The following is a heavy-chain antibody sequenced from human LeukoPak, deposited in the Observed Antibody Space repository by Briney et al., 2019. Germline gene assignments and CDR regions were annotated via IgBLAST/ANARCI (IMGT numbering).Heavy chain of an antibody. D-gene: IGHD3-10*01. CDR2: IYPSGST. CDR1: GGSISTGSYY. J-gene: IGHJ4*02. CDR3: ARMDGFGELLYKVFDY. Sequence: PSETLSLTCTVSGGSISTGSYYWSWIRQPAGKGLEWIGRIYPSGSTNYNPSLKSRVTISVDRSKNQFSLKLSSVTAADTAVYYCARMDGFGELLYKVFDYWGQGTLVTVSS. V-gene: IGHV4-61*02.